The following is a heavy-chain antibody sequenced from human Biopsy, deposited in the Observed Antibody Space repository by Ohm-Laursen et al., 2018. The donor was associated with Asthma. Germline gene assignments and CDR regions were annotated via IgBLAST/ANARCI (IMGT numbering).Heavy chain of an antibody. CDR1: GFAVRRDH. CDR3: ARGDSSNWSHYYFDY. CDR2: IYSGGTS. J-gene: IGHJ4*02. D-gene: IGHD3-22*01. Sequence: GSLRLSCADSGFAVRRDHMFWFRPAPGKGREWVSVIYSGGTSHTADSVRGRFTISRDYSKNTLYLQMHSLRAEATAVYYCARGDSSNWSHYYFDYWGRGTLVTVSS. V-gene: IGHV3-53*01.